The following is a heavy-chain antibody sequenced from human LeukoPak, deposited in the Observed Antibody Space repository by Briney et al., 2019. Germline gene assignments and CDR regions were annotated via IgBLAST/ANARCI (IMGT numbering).Heavy chain of an antibody. Sequence: ASVNVSCKASGYTFIHYFIHWVRQAPGQGLEWMGRINSNSGVTEYTQKFQGRVTMTRDTSITTVYMELSSRTSDDTAVYYCARDLSSTSNWELDYWGQGTLVTVSS. J-gene: IGHJ4*02. CDR1: GYTFIHYF. CDR3: ARDLSSTSNWELDY. D-gene: IGHD7-27*01. CDR2: INSNSGVT. V-gene: IGHV1-2*06.